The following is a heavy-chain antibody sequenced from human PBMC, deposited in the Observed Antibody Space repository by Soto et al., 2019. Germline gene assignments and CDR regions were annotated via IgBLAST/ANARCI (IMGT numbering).Heavy chain of an antibody. Sequence: QITLKESGPALVKPTQTLTLTCTFSVFSLTTSGLGVSWIRQPPGRALEWLALIYWDDDKRYIPSLKSRLTITKDTSKNQLVLTMTNMDPVDTATDFRAHATRGEFDPWGQGTLVTVSS. J-gene: IGHJ5*02. CDR3: AHATRGEFDP. V-gene: IGHV2-5*02. CDR1: VFSLTTSGLG. CDR2: IYWDDDK. D-gene: IGHD3-10*01.